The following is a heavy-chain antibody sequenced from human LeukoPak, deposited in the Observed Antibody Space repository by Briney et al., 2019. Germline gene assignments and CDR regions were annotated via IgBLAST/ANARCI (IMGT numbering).Heavy chain of an antibody. CDR3: AKTPRDTAMVGYYYYMDV. Sequence: GGSLRLSCTASGFTFSNSAMTWVRQAPGKGLEWVAFIRYDGSNKYYADSVKGRFTISRDNSKNTLYLQMNSLRAEDTAVYYCAKTPRDTAMVGYYYYMDVWGKGTTVTVSS. CDR1: GFTFSNSA. CDR2: IRYDGSNK. J-gene: IGHJ6*03. V-gene: IGHV3-30*02. D-gene: IGHD5-18*01.